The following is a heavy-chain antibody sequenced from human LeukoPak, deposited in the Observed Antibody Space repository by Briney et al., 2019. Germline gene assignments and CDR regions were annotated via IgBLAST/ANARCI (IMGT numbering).Heavy chain of an antibody. CDR1: GGTFSSYA. CDR3: ARAQNWNYAQSLDY. Sequence: ASVKVSCKASGGTFSSYAISWVRQAPGQGLEWMGGIIPIFGTANYAQKFQGRVTITTDESTSTAYMELSSLRSEDTAVYYCARAQNWNYAQSLDYWGQGTLVTVSS. V-gene: IGHV1-69*05. J-gene: IGHJ4*02. D-gene: IGHD1-7*01. CDR2: IIPIFGTA.